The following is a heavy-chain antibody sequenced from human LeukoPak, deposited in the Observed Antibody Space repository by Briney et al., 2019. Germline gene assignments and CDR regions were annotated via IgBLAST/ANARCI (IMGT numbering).Heavy chain of an antibody. V-gene: IGHV3-30*02. CDR1: GFTFTRSA. Sequence: PGGSLRLSCVASGFTFTRSAMHWVRQAPGKGLEWVAFIQYDGDNKYYADSVKGRFTISSDDYQNTLYLQMNRLTVQDTAVYYCAKRWDSTWSYFDLWGQGTLVTVSS. CDR2: IQYDGDNK. D-gene: IGHD1-26*01. J-gene: IGHJ4*02. CDR3: AKRWDSTWSYFDL.